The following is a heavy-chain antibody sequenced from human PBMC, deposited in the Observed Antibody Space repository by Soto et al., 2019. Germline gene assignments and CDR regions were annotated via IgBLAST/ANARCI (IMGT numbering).Heavy chain of an antibody. J-gene: IGHJ6*02. CDR2: ISNDGSKK. CDR3: AKTRRGYDMFFYGLDV. V-gene: IGHV3-30*18. Sequence: QVHLVESGGGVVQPGRSLRLACAVSGFRFSDYGMHWVRQAPGKGLEGVAVISNDGSKKYYGDSVQGRFTISRDDSKSTVYVQMDSLKPEDTAVYYCAKTRRGYDMFFYGLDVWGQGTTVTVSS. CDR1: GFRFSDYG. D-gene: IGHD5-12*01.